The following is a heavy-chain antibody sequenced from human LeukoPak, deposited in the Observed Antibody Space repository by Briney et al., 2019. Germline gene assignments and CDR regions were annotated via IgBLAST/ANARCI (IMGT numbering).Heavy chain of an antibody. J-gene: IGHJ5*02. V-gene: IGHV1-2*02. Sequence: ASVKVSCKASGYTFNGYYMHWVRQAPVQGLEWMGWINPNSGGTNYAQKFQGRVTMTRDTSISTAYMELSRLRSDDTAVYYCARVLRALNWFDPWGQGTLVTVSS. D-gene: IGHD3-16*01. CDR2: INPNSGGT. CDR3: ARVLRALNWFDP. CDR1: GYTFNGYY.